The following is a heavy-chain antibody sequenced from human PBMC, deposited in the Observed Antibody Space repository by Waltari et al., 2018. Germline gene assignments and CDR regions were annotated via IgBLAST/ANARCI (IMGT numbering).Heavy chain of an antibody. D-gene: IGHD6-19*01. Sequence: QLQLQESGPGLVKASETLSLTCTVSGDSISSSSYYWGWVRQPPGKGLEWIGNMYYSGSTYYNPSLKSRVTISGDTSKNQFSLKLSSVTAADTAVYYCARVSSGWRGGYYFDYWGQGTLVTVSS. CDR1: GDSISSSSYY. J-gene: IGHJ4*02. CDR2: MYYSGST. V-gene: IGHV4-39*07. CDR3: ARVSSGWRGGYYFDY.